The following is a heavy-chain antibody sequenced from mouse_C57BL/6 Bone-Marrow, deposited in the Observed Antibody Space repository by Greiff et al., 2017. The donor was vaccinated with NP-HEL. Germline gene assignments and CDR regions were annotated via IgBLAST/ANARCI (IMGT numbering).Heavy chain of an antibody. CDR3: AESHYYGSSYAMDY. D-gene: IGHD1-1*01. J-gene: IGHJ4*01. CDR2: IHPNSGST. CDR1: GYTFTSYW. V-gene: IGHV1-64*01. Sequence: VQLQQPGAELVKPGASVKLSCKASGYTFTSYWMHWVKQRPGQGLEWIGMIHPNSGSTNYNEKFKSKATLTVDKSSSTAYMQLSSLTSEDSAVYYCAESHYYGSSYAMDYWGQGTSVTVSS.